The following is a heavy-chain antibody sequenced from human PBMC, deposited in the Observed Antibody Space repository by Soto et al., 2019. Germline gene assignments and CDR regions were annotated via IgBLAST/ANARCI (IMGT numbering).Heavy chain of an antibody. CDR3: TAAEIAAATLYYGYCCMDV. J-gene: IGHJ6*02. CDR2: IKSKTDGGTT. V-gene: IGHV3-15*07. CDR1: GFTFSNAW. Sequence: EVQLVESGGGLVKPGGSLRLSCAASGFTFSNAWMNWVRQAPGKGLEWVGRIKSKTDGGTTDYAAPVKGRFTISRDDSNITLYLQKNRLKNEDTVMYYCTAAEIAAATLYYGYCCMDVWGQGTTVTVSS. D-gene: IGHD2-15*01.